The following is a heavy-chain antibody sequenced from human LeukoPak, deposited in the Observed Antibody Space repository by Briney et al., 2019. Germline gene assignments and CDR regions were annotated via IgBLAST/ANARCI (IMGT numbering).Heavy chain of an antibody. D-gene: IGHD3-22*01. CDR1: GYTFTSYG. CDR3: ARLYYYDSSGPFDY. CDR2: ISAYNGNT. Sequence: ASVKVSCKASGYTFTSYGISWVRQAPGQGLEWMGWISAYNGNTNYAQKLQGRVTTTTDTSTSTAYMELRSLRSDDTAVYYCARLYYYDSSGPFDYWGQGTLVTVSS. V-gene: IGHV1-18*01. J-gene: IGHJ4*02.